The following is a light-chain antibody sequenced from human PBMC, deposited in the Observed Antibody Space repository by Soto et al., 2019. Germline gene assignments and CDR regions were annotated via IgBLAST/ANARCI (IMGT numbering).Light chain of an antibody. CDR3: MQGTHSPIT. V-gene: IGKV2-30*02. Sequence: DVVIAQFPLCLTDTRGQPASISCRSTQSLVHSDGIAYFSWFQQRPGRSPRRLIYKVYNRDSGVPARLSGSGSGTDCALKIRRLEAEEGGVDYCMQGTHSPITVGKGTRLEI. CDR2: KVY. J-gene: IGKJ5*01. CDR1: QSLVHSDGIAY.